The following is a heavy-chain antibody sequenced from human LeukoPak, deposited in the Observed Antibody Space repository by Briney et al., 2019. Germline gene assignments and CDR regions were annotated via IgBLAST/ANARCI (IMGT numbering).Heavy chain of an antibody. Sequence: ASVKVSCKASGYTFTGYYMHWVRQAPGQGLEWMGRIIPILGIANYAQKFQGRVTITADKSTSTAYMELSSLRSEDTAVYYCARDYGGDQYYYYGMDVWGQGTTVTVSS. CDR3: ARDYGGDQYYYYGMDV. V-gene: IGHV1-69*04. J-gene: IGHJ6*02. CDR1: GYTFTGYY. D-gene: IGHD2-21*02. CDR2: IIPILGIA.